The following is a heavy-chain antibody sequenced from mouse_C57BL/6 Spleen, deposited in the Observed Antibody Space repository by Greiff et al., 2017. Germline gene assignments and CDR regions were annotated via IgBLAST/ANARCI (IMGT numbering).Heavy chain of an antibody. CDR1: GFTFSSYA. V-gene: IGHV5-9-1*02. J-gene: IGHJ4*01. CDR3: TRGGYDEDAMDY. CDR2: ISSGGDYI. Sequence: EVKLMESGEGLVKPGGSLKLSCAASGFTFSSYAMSWVRQTPEKRLEWVAYISSGGDYIYYADTVKGRFTISRDNARNTLYLQMSSLKSEDTAMYYCTRGGYDEDAMDYWGQGTSVTVSS. D-gene: IGHD2-2*01.